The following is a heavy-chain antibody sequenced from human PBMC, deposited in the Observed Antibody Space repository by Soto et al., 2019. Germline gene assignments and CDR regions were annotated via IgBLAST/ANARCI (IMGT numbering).Heavy chain of an antibody. CDR3: ARSSSSPWGIWAYHDSSGYYIL. J-gene: IGHJ4*02. D-gene: IGHD3-22*01. V-gene: IGHV1-46*01. CDR2: INPSGGST. CDR1: GYTFTSYY. Sequence: ASVKVSCKASGYTFTSYYMHWVRQAPGQGLEWMGIINPSGGSTSYAQKFQGRVTMTRDTSTSTVYMELSSLRSEDTAVYYCARSSSSPWGIWAYHDSSGYYILWGQGTLVTVSS.